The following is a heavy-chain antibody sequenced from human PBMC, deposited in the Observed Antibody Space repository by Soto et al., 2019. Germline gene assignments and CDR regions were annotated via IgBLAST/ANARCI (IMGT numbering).Heavy chain of an antibody. CDR2: ISYDGSNK. J-gene: IGHJ4*02. CDR3: AKGGPMGYCSSTRCYYFDY. V-gene: IGHV3-30*18. D-gene: IGHD2-2*01. CDR1: GFTFSSYG. Sequence: LRLSCAASGFTFSSYGMHWVRQAPGKGLEWVAVISYDGSNKYYADSVKGRFTISRDNSKNTLYLQMNSLRAEDTAVYYCAKGGPMGYCSSTRCYYFDYWGKGTMVT.